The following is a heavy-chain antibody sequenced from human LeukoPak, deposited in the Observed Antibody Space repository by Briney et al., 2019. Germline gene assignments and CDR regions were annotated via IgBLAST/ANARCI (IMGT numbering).Heavy chain of an antibody. CDR2: INHSGST. J-gene: IGHJ6*03. CDR3: ARVSVYYDFWSGKYYYYYYMDV. D-gene: IGHD3-3*01. Sequence: PSETLSLTCAVYGGSFSSYYWSWLRQPPGKGLEWIGEINHSGSTNYNPSLKSRVTISVDTSKNQFSLKLSSVTAADTAVYYCARVSVYYDFWSGKYYYYYYMDVWGKGTTVTVSS. V-gene: IGHV4-34*01. CDR1: GGSFSSYY.